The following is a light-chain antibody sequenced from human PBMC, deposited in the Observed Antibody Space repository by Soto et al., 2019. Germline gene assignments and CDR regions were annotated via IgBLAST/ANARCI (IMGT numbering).Light chain of an antibody. J-gene: IGKJ1*01. CDR3: QHYDSSPWT. CDR1: QSVSSSY. V-gene: IGKV3-20*01. CDR2: GAS. Sequence: EIVLTQSPGTLSLSPGERATLSCRASQSVSSSYLAWYQQKPGQAPRLLIYGASSRATGIPDRFSGSGSGTDFTLTISRXXXEDFAVYYCQHYDSSPWTFGQGT.